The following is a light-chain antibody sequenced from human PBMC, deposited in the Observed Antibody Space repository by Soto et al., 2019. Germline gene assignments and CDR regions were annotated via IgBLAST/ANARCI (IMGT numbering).Light chain of an antibody. CDR3: QQSYSTPRT. V-gene: IGKV1-39*01. Sequence: DIQMTQSPSSLSASLGDRVSITCRASQSISSYLNWYQQKPGKAPKLLIYAASSLQSGVPSRFSGSGSGTYFTLTISSLQPEDFATYYCQQSYSTPRTFGQGTKLEIK. J-gene: IGKJ2*01. CDR1: QSISSY. CDR2: AAS.